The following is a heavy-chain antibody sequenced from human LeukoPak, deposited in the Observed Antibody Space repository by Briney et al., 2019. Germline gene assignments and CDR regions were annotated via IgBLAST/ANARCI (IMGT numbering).Heavy chain of an antibody. D-gene: IGHD1-14*01. CDR1: GVSISSGGYS. CDR3: ARSRQSTYGNYYYYGMDV. Sequence: PSQTLSLTCAVSGVSISSGGYSWSWIRQPPGKGLEWVGYIYRSGKTNYNASLKSRVTISVDRSKNQFSLKLSSVTAADTAVYYCARSRQSTYGNYYYYGMDVWGQGTTVTVSS. V-gene: IGHV4-30-2*01. J-gene: IGHJ6*02. CDR2: IYRSGKT.